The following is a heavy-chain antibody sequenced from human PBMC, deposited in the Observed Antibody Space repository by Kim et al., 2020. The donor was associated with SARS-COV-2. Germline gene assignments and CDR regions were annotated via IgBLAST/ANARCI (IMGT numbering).Heavy chain of an antibody. V-gene: IGHV4-59*01. CDR2: IYYSGST. CDR1: GGSISSYY. J-gene: IGHJ4*02. D-gene: IGHD6-19*01. Sequence: SETLSLTCTVSGGSISSYYWSWIRQPPGKGLEWIGYIYYSGSTNYNPSLKSRVTISVDTSKNQFSLKLSSVTAADTAVYYCARAQWLARSYFDYWGQGTLVTVSS. CDR3: ARAQWLARSYFDY.